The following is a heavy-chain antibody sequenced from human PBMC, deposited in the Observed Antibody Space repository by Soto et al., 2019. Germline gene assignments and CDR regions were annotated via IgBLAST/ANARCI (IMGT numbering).Heavy chain of an antibody. V-gene: IGHV4-39*01. D-gene: IGHD6-19*01. CDR3: ARLEQWLEYNWFDP. CDR1: GGSIGSSSYY. Sequence: SETLSLTCTVSGGSIGSSSYYWGWIRQPPGKGLEWIGSIYYSGSTYYNPSLKSRVTISVDTSKNQFSLKLSSVTAADTAVYYCARLEQWLEYNWFDPWGQGTLVTVSS. CDR2: IYYSGST. J-gene: IGHJ5*02.